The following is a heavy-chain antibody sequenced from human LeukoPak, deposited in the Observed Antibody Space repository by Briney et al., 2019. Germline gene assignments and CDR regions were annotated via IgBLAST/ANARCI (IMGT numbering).Heavy chain of an antibody. CDR1: GFTFKNYG. Sequence: PGGSLSLSCVVSGFTFKNYGLSRLPQAPGKGLEWVSVVSDSGSSTYYADSVKGRFTISRDNSKNTLYLQMNSLRGEDTAVYYCAPDLRGAAWSLDYWGQGTLVTVSS. CDR3: APDLRGAAWSLDY. D-gene: IGHD3-3*01. J-gene: IGHJ4*02. V-gene: IGHV3-23*01. CDR2: VSDSGSST.